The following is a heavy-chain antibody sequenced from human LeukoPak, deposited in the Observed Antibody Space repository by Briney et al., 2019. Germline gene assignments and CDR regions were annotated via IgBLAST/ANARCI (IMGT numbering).Heavy chain of an antibody. D-gene: IGHD1-7*01. CDR2: IYHSGST. CDR1: GFTFSSYW. CDR3: ARGKDDWNYVWFDP. V-gene: IGHV4-4*02. Sequence: GSLRLSCAASGFTFSSYWMNWVRQAPGKGLEWIGYIYHSGSTYYNPSLKSRVTISVDRSKNQFSLKLSSVTAADTAVYYCARGKDDWNYVWFDPWGQGTLVTVSS. J-gene: IGHJ5*02.